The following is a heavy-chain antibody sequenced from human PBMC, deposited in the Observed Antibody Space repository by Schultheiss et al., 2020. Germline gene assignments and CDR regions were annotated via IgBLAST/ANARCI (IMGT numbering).Heavy chain of an antibody. D-gene: IGHD4-11*01. CDR3: ARRKGTRALGERGRYSNYYYGMDV. CDR2: IYTSGST. J-gene: IGHJ6*02. V-gene: IGHV4-61*02. Sequence: SETLSLTCTVSGGSISSGGYYWSWIRQPAGKGLEWIGRIYTSGSTNYNPSLKSRVTMSVDTSKNQFSLKLSSVTAADTAVYYCARRKGTRALGERGRYSNYYYGMDVWGQGTTVTVSS. CDR1: GGSISSGGYY.